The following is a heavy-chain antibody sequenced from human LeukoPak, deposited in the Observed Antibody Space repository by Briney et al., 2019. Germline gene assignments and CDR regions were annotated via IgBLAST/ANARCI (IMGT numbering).Heavy chain of an antibody. CDR3: AKGHRESSSFFDS. CDR2: INGRGDDT. V-gene: IGHV3-23*01. Sequence: GGSLRLSCAAFSGFAMSWVRQAPGKRLEWVSAINGRGDDTYYPDSVKGRFTISRDNSNNTLYLQMNSLRADDTAVYYCAKGHRESSSFFDSWGQGIPVAVSS. J-gene: IGHJ4*02. CDR1: SGFA.